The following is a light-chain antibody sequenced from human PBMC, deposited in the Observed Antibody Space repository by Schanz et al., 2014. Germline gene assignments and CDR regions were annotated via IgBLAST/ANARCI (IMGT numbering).Light chain of an antibody. CDR1: SSDVGGYNY. V-gene: IGLV2-14*01. Sequence: QSALTQPASVSGSPGQSITISCTGTSSDVGGYNYVSWYQQHPGKAPKLMIYDVNNRPSGVPDRFSGSKSGNTASLTVSGLQAEDEADYYCSSYTSSSTRVFGGGTKLTVL. J-gene: IGLJ2*01. CDR3: SSYTSSSTRV. CDR2: DVN.